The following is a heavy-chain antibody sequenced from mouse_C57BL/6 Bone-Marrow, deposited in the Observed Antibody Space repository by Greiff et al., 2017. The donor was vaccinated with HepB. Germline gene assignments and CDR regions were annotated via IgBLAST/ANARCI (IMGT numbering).Heavy chain of an antibody. J-gene: IGHJ4*01. CDR1: GFTFTDYY. D-gene: IGHD2-3*01. CDR3: ARSLDGYYGVFYAMDY. CDR2: IRNKANGYTT. V-gene: IGHV7-3*01. Sequence: EVNLVESGGGLVQPGGSLSLSCAASGFTFTDYYMSWVRQPPGKALEWLGFIRNKANGYTTEYSASVKGRFTISRDNSQSILYLQMNALRAEDSATYYCARSLDGYYGVFYAMDYWGQGTSVTVSS.